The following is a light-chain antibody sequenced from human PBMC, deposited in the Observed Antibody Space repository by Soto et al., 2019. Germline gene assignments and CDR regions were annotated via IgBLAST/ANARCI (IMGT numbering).Light chain of an antibody. J-gene: IGLJ2*01. V-gene: IGLV2-8*01. Sequence: QSVLTQPTSASGSPGQSVTISCTGTSGVSWYQQHPGKAPKLLIYEVTKRPSGVPDRFSGSKSGNTASLTVSGLQAEDEADYYCSSYRGSNIFVVFGGGTQLTVL. CDR1: SG. CDR3: SSYRGSNIFVV. CDR2: EVT.